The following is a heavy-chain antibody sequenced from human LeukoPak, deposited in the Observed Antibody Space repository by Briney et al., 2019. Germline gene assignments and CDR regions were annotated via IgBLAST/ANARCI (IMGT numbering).Heavy chain of an antibody. Sequence: SETLSLTCTVSGGSISSYYWSWIRQPPGKGLEWIGYIYYSGSTNYNPSLKSRVTISVDTSKNQFSLKLSSVTAADTAVYYCARAIGSSGWIDAFDIWGQGTMVTVSS. V-gene: IGHV4-59*01. CDR3: ARAIGSSGWIDAFDI. CDR1: GGSISSYY. CDR2: IYYSGST. D-gene: IGHD6-19*01. J-gene: IGHJ3*02.